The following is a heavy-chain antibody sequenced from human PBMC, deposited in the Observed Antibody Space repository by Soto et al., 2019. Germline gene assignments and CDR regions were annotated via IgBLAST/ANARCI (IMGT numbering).Heavy chain of an antibody. D-gene: IGHD5-12*01. CDR2: ISAYNGNT. Sequence: ASVKVSCKTSGYSFTDYKLHWVRQAPGQGLEWMGWISAYNGNTNYAQKLQGRVTMTTDTSTSTAYMELRSLRSDDTAVYYCARAPRDMGLRFDPSVDYWGQGTLVTVSS. V-gene: IGHV1-18*04. J-gene: IGHJ4*02. CDR3: ARAPRDMGLRFDPSVDY. CDR1: GYSFTDYK.